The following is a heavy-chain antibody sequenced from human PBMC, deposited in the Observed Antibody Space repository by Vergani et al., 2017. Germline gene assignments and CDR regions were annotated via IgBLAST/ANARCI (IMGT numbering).Heavy chain of an antibody. D-gene: IGHD3-10*01. V-gene: IGHV1-69*13. Sequence: QVQLVQSGAEVKKPGSSIKVSCKASGGTFGTYGITWVRQAPGQGLEWIGRIIPMFGTTNYAQKFQGRVMIIADKSTSTSYMELSSLKSEDTANYYCGRDSYGSGYYYGLDVWAQGTTVTVSS. CDR1: GGTFGTYG. CDR3: GRDSYGSGYYYGLDV. CDR2: IIPMFGTT. J-gene: IGHJ6*02.